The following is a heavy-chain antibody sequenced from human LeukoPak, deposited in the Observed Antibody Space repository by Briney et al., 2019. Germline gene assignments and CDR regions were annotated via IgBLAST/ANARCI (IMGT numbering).Heavy chain of an antibody. J-gene: IGHJ5*02. CDR1: GGSISSYY. CDR2: IHSSGSA. D-gene: IGHD4-17*01. CDR3: ARGGVAETVRVWFDP. V-gene: IGHV4-4*07. Sequence: PSETLSLTCTVSGGSISSYYWNWIRQPAGKGLEWIGRIHSSGSANSNPSLKSRVTMSVDTAKKKFFLNLNSVTAADTAVYYCARGGVAETVRVWFDPWGQGTLVTVSS.